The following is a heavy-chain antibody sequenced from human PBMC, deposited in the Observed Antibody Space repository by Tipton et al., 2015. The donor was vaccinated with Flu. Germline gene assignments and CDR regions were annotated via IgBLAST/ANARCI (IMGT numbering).Heavy chain of an antibody. CDR1: GFNFDDYA. CDR2: ISGDGGAT. D-gene: IGHD3-10*01. Sequence: SLRLSCAGTGFNFDDYAMSWVRQAPGKGLEWVSLISGDGGATYYADSLGGRFTVSRDNSENSLYLQMNSLRAEDTALYYCASMVRGVQGDFDIWGQGTMVTVSS. CDR3: ASMVRGVQGDFDI. V-gene: IGHV3-43*02. J-gene: IGHJ3*02.